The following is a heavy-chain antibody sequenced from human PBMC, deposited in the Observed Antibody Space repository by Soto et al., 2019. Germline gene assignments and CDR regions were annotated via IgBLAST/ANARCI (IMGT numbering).Heavy chain of an antibody. Sequence: QITLKESGPTLVKPTQTLTLTCTFSGFSLSTSGVGEAWIRQPPGKALESLALIFWDDDKRYSSSLRSRLSIGKETSKNQVFLTMTNMDPVDTDTYYCARRVVDPDAALNWYDPWGQGTLVTVSS. D-gene: IGHD2-15*01. J-gene: IGHJ5*02. CDR2: IFWDDDK. CDR3: ARRVVDPDAALNWYDP. CDR1: GFSLSTSGVG. V-gene: IGHV2-5*02.